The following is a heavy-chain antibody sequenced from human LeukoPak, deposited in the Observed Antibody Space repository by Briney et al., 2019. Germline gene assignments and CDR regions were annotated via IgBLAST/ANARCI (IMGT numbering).Heavy chain of an antibody. Sequence: SETLSLTCAVYGGSFSGYYWSWIRQSPGKRREWIGEINHSGSTNYNPSLKSRVTISVDTSKNQFSLKLSSVTAADTAVYYCARGYSGYDRRGKNYYYYYMDVWGKGTTVTVSS. CDR2: INHSGST. D-gene: IGHD5-12*01. CDR1: GGSFSGYY. J-gene: IGHJ6*03. CDR3: ARGYSGYDRRGKNYYYYYMDV. V-gene: IGHV4-34*01.